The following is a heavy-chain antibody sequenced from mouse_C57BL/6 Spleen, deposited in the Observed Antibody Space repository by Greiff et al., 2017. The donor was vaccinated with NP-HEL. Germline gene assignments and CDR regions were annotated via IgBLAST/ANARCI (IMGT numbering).Heavy chain of an antibody. CDR1: GYTFTDYE. CDR3: TRDYCSSSFAY. CDR2: IDPETGGT. V-gene: IGHV1-15*01. J-gene: IGHJ3*01. D-gene: IGHD1-1*01. Sequence: VQLQQSGAELVRPGASVTLSCKASGYTFTDYEMHWVKQTPVHGLEWIGAIDPETGGTAYNQKFKGKAILTADKSSSTAYMELRSLTSEDSAVYYCTRDYCSSSFAYWGQGTLVTVSA.